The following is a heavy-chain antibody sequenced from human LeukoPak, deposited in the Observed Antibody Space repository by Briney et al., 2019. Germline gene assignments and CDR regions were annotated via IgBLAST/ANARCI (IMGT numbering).Heavy chain of an antibody. Sequence: ASVKVSCKASGYTFTSYGISWVRQAPGQGLEWMGWISAYNGNTNYAQKLQGRVTMTTDTSTSTAYMELRSLRSDDTAVYYCARVKDIVVVPAASPGWFDPWGQGTLVTVSS. CDR1: GYTFTSYG. CDR2: ISAYNGNT. V-gene: IGHV1-18*01. CDR3: ARVKDIVVVPAASPGWFDP. J-gene: IGHJ5*02. D-gene: IGHD2-2*01.